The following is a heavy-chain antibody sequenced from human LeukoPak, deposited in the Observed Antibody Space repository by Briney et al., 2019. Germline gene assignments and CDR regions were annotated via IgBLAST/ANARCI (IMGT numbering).Heavy chain of an antibody. Sequence: SETLSLTCTVSGGSISSSSYYWGWIRQPPGKGLEWIGSIYYSGSTYYNPSLKSRVTISVDTSKNQFSLKLSSVTAADTAVYYCARDSYPSLLWFGELSSHLPSAMSNWFDPWGQGTLVTVSS. CDR2: IYYSGST. V-gene: IGHV4-39*07. D-gene: IGHD3-10*01. J-gene: IGHJ5*02. CDR1: GGSISSSSYY. CDR3: ARDSYPSLLWFGELSSHLPSAMSNWFDP.